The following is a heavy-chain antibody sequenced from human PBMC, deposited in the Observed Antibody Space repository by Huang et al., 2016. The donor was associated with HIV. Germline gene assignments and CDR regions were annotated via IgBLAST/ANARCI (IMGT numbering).Heavy chain of an antibody. CDR2: INHRGTT. V-gene: IGHV4-34*01. J-gene: IGHJ5*02. Sequence: QVQLHQWGAGLLKPSETLSLTCAVYGGSFSSYYWNWIRQSPGKGLEWIGQINHRGTTTYNPSLKRRVTMSGDTSKNQFSLKWNAVTAADTAVYYCAREIMISFGGPFDPWGQGTLVTVSS. D-gene: IGHD3-16*01. CDR3: AREIMISFGGPFDP. CDR1: GGSFSSYY.